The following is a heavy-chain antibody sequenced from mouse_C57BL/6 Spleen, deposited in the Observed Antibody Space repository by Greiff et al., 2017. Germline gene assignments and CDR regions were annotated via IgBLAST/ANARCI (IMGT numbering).Heavy chain of an antibody. V-gene: IGHV5-17*01. D-gene: IGHD4-1*01. CDR3: ANRGKLTGTVGGFYYFDY. Sequence: EVKLVESGGGLVKPGGSLKLSCAASGFTFSDYGMHWVRQAPEKGLEWVAYISSGSSTIYYADTVTGRFTISRDNAKNTLYLQMTSLRSEDTAMYYCANRGKLTGTVGGFYYFDYWGQGTTLTVSS. J-gene: IGHJ2*01. CDR2: ISSGSSTI. CDR1: GFTFSDYG.